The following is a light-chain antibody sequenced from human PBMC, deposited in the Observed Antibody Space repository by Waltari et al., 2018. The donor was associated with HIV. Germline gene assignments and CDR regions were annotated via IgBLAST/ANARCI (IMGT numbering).Light chain of an antibody. J-gene: IGKJ1*01. Sequence: DIQMTQSPSTLSASVGDRVTITCRASRSISAWLAWYQQKPGKAPNLLICKASTLESGVPSRFSGSGSGTEFTLTIASLQPDDFATYYCHHYYTPMWTFGQGTKVEIK. V-gene: IGKV1-5*03. CDR3: HHYYTPMWT. CDR1: RSISAW. CDR2: KAS.